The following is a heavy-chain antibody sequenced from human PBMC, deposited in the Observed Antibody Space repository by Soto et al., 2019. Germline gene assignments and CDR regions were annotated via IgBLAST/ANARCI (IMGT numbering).Heavy chain of an antibody. CDR3: AHRPSDSGSGSYPLFDF. Sequence: KESGPTLMKPTQTLTLTCTFSGFSLSTSGVGVGWIRQPPGKALEWLALIYWDDDKRYRPSLKSRLTITKGTSKTQVVLTMTNMDPADTATYYCAHRPSDSGSGSYPLFDFWGQGTLVTVSS. CDR2: IYWDDDK. D-gene: IGHD3-10*01. V-gene: IGHV2-5*02. J-gene: IGHJ4*02. CDR1: GFSLSTSGVG.